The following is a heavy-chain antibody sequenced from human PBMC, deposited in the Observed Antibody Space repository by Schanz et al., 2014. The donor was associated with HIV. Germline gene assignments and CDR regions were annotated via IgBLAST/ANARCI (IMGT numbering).Heavy chain of an antibody. D-gene: IGHD3-10*01. Sequence: EVQLLESGGGLVQPGGSLRLSCAVSVSRFSFSDFAMSWVRQAPGKGLEWVSPLSARGGDTYYADSVKGRLTISRDNSKNTLYLQMNSLRAEDTAVFYCAKSGNGRSLDFWGQGTLVTVSS. V-gene: IGHV3-23*01. CDR2: LSARGGDT. J-gene: IGHJ4*02. CDR3: AKSGNGRSLDF. CDR1: VSRFSFSDFA.